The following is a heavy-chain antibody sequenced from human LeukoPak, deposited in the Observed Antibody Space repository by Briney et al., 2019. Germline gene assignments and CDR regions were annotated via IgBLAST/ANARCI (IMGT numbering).Heavy chain of an antibody. CDR2: ISAYNGNT. J-gene: IGHJ4*02. D-gene: IGHD1-1*01. CDR3: ARGPRYSPDY. Sequence: ASVKVSCKASGYTFTNYGITWVRRAPGQGLEWMGWISAYNGNTNYAQKLQGRVTMTTDTHTSTAYMELRSLRSDDTAVYYCARGPRYSPDYWGQGTLVTVSS. V-gene: IGHV1-18*01. CDR1: GYTFTNYG.